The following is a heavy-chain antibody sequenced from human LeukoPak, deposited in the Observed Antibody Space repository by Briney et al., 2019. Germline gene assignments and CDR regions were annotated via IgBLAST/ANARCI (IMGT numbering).Heavy chain of an antibody. CDR3: AREQRGALSGTWGALFASYYTYYYMDV. CDR1: GYTFTMYY. CDR2: INPSDGAT. D-gene: IGHD3-10*01. V-gene: IGHV1-46*01. J-gene: IGHJ6*03. Sequence: ASVKVSCKASGYTFTMYYTHWVRQAPGQGLEWMGMINPSDGATTYAQRFQGRVTMTRDMSTTTVYMDLRSLRSDDTAVYVCAREQRGALSGTWGALFASYYTYYYMDVWGRGTTVTVSS.